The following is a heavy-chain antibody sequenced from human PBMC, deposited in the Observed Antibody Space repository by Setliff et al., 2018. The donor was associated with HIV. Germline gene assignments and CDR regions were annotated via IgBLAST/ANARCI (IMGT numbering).Heavy chain of an antibody. V-gene: IGHV4-31*03. CDR3: AKEGNSVDNWLDP. D-gene: IGHD1-26*01. CDR2: IYHTGKT. CDR1: GDPIFIGGYY. J-gene: IGHJ5*02. Sequence: PSETLSLTCTVSGDPIFIGGYYWSWIRQHPGGGLEWIGYIYHTGKTYYNPPLQSRIIVSLDMSQNQFSLKLSSVTAADTAVYYCAKEGNSVDNWLDPWGPGTLVTVSS.